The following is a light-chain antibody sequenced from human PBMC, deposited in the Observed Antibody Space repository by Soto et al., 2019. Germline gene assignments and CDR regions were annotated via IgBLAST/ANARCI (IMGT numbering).Light chain of an antibody. J-gene: IGLJ3*02. Sequence: QSALTQPPSASGSPGQSVTISCTGTSSDVGGYNYVSWYQQHPGKAPKLLIYEVTKRPSGVPARFSGSKAGNTASLTLSGLQPEGEADYYCGSHAGSNSRVFGGGAKLTVL. CDR3: GSHAGSNSRV. V-gene: IGLV2-8*01. CDR1: SSDVGGYNY. CDR2: EVT.